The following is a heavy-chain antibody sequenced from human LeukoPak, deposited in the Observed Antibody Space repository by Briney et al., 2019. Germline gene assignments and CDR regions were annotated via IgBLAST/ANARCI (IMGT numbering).Heavy chain of an antibody. CDR3: ARDPGPNYGDYEVDY. D-gene: IGHD4-17*01. J-gene: IGHJ4*02. V-gene: IGHV1-69*04. CDR2: IIPILGIA. CDR1: GGTFSSYA. Sequence: SVKVSCKASGGTFSSYAISWVRQAPGQGLEWMGRIIPILGIANYAQKFQGRVTITADKSTSTAYMELSSLRSEDTAVYYCARDPGPNYGDYEVDYWGQGTLVTVSS.